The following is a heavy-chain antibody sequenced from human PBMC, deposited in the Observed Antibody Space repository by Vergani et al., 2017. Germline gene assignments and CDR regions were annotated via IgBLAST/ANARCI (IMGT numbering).Heavy chain of an antibody. CDR2: INTDTGNP. J-gene: IGHJ6*02. Sequence: QVQLVQSGSELKKPGASVKVSCKASGYIFTNHAMNWVRQAPGKGLEWMGWINTDTGNPTYAQGFTGRFVFSLDTSVSAAYLQISGLMADDTAVYYCARAVRRVWDYYGLDVWGQGTTVTVSS. CDR1: GYIFTNHA. V-gene: IGHV7-4-1*02. CDR3: ARAVRRVWDYYGLDV. D-gene: IGHD1-1*01.